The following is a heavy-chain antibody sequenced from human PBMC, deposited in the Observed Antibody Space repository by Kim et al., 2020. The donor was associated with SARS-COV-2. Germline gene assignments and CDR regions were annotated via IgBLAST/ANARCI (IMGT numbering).Heavy chain of an antibody. CDR3: ARGRLNFDF. CDR1: GGSFSGYY. CDR2: ITHTRGT. V-gene: IGHV4-34*01. J-gene: IGHJ4*02. Sequence: SETLSLTCAVSGGSFSGYYWNWFRQPPGKGLEWIGEITHTRGTIYNPSLKGRVTMSLDTSTNEYFLKLTSVTAADTAIYYCARGRLNFDFWGQGSQVTVS.